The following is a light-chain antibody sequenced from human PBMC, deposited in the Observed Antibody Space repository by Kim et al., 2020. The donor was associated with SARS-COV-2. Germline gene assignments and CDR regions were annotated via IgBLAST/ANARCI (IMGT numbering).Light chain of an antibody. CDR1: KLGDKY. V-gene: IGLV3-1*01. Sequence: VSPGQTASITCSGDKLGDKYACWYQQKPGQSPGLVIYQDSKRPSGIPERFSGSNSGNTATLTISGTRAMDEADYYCQAWDSSTAVFGAGTKVTVL. CDR2: QDS. J-gene: IGLJ1*01. CDR3: QAWDSSTAV.